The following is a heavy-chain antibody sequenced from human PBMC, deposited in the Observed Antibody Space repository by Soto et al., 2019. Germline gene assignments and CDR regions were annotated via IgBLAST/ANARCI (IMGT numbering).Heavy chain of an antibody. D-gene: IGHD3-22*01. CDR2: ISYDGSNR. CDR1: GFTFSSYA. J-gene: IGHJ4*02. Sequence: GGSLRLSCASSGFTFSSYAMHWVRHAPGKGLEWVAVISYDGSNRYYADSVKGRFTISRDNSKNTLYLQMSSLRAADTAMYYCARAVQYHYDSSGYPVFDFWGQGPLVTVSS. CDR3: ARAVQYHYDSSGYPVFDF. V-gene: IGHV3-30-3*01.